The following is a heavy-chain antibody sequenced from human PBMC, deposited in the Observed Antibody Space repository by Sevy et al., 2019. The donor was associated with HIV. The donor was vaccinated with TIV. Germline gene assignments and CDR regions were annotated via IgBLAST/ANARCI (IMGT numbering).Heavy chain of an antibody. V-gene: IGHV3-53*01. D-gene: IGHD3-3*01. CDR1: GFTVSSSY. Sequence: GGSLRLSCAASGFTVSSSYMIWVRQPPGKGLEWVSVIYSGGSTYYADSVKGRFTISRDNSKNTLYLQMNNLRADDTAVYYCARGRGVFGAVAINWFDPWGQRALVTVSS. J-gene: IGHJ5*02. CDR2: IYSGGST. CDR3: ARGRGVFGAVAINWFDP.